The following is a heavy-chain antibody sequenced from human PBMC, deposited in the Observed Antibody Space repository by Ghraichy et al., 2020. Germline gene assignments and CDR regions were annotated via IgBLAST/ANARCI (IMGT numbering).Heavy chain of an antibody. CDR3: AKEGGRVGKGAFDV. D-gene: IGHD1-26*01. CDR1: EFTFDGYL. V-gene: IGHV3-23*01. J-gene: IGHJ3*01. Sequence: GESLNISCAVSEFTFDGYLMTWVRQAPGKGLEWVSTLGADGYSTCYAESVKGRFTISRDKSKRTMYLQMNSLRADDTAGYYCAKEGGRVGKGAFDVWGQGTKVTVSS. CDR2: LGADGYST.